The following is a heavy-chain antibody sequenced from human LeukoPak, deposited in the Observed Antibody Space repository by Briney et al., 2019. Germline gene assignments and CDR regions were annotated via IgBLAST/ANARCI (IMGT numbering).Heavy chain of an antibody. J-gene: IGHJ4*02. CDR3: AKGYYASGSSLSAFDY. D-gene: IGHD3-10*01. CDR1: GFSFSSYA. Sequence: PGRSLRLSCAASGFSFSSYAMNWVRQAPGKGLEWVSVIRSSGDTTYYADFVKGRFTISRDNSKNTLYLQMNSLRAEDTAVYYCAKGYYASGSSLSAFDYWGQGTLVTVSS. CDR2: IRSSGDTT. V-gene: IGHV3-23*01.